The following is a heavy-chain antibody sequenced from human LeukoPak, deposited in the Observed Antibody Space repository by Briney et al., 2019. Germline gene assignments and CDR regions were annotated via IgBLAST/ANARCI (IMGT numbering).Heavy chain of an antibody. CDR1: GGSISSSNW. V-gene: IGHV4-4*02. CDR2: IYHSGST. CDR3: ARVRGYCSSTSCYTSPIDY. D-gene: IGHD2-2*02. J-gene: IGHJ4*02. Sequence: SGTLSLTCAVSGGSISSSNWWSWVRQPPGKGLEWIGEIYHSGSTNYNPSLKSRVTISVDKSKNQFSLKLSSVTAADTAVYYCARVRGYCSSTSCYTSPIDYWGQGTLVTVSS.